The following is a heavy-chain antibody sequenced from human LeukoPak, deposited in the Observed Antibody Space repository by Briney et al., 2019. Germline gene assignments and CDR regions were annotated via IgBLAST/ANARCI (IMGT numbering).Heavy chain of an antibody. D-gene: IGHD3-3*01. CDR2: ISYDGTNK. Sequence: GRSLRLSCTASGFSIGDYAMNWVRQAPGKGLEWMAVISYDGTNKYYADSVKGRFTISRDNSKSTLYLQMNSLRAEDTAVYYCAKENDFVYWGQGTLVTVSS. CDR3: AKENDFVY. J-gene: IGHJ4*02. CDR1: GFSIGDYA. V-gene: IGHV3-30*04.